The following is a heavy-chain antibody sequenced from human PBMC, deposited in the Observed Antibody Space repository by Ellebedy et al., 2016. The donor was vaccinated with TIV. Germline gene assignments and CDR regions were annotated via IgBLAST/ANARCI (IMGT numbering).Heavy chain of an antibody. CDR3: ARYPGVAAHYFDY. CDR2: IYYSGST. V-gene: IGHV4-59*01. D-gene: IGHD2-15*01. J-gene: IGHJ4*02. Sequence: MPSETLSLTCTVSGGSISSYYWSRIRQPPGKGLEWIGYIYYSGSTNYNPSLKSRVTISVDTSKNQFSLKLSSVTAADTAGYYCARYPGVAAHYFDYWGPGTLVTVSS. CDR1: GGSISSYY.